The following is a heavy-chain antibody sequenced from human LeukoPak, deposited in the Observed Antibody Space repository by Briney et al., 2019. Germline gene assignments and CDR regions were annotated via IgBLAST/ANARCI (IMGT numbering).Heavy chain of an antibody. J-gene: IGHJ6*04. CDR3: AELGITMIGGV. D-gene: IGHD3-10*02. Sequence: NSGGSLRLSCGASGFTFSDCYMSWIRQAPGKGLEWVSYVSSSGSTIYYADSVKGRFTISRDNAKSSLYLQMNSLRAEDTAVYYCAELGITMIGGVWGKGTTVTISS. V-gene: IGHV3-11*04. CDR1: GFTFSDCY. CDR2: VSSSGSTI.